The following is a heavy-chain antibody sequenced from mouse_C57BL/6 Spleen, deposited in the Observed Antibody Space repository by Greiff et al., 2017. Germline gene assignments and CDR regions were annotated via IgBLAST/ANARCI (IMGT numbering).Heavy chain of an antibody. V-gene: IGHV3-6*01. J-gene: IGHJ4*01. CDR3: ASPIYYDYFYAMDY. Sequence: EVKLVESGPGLVKPSQSLSLTCSVTGYSITSGYYWNWIRQFPGNKLEWMGYISYDGSNNYNPSLQNRISITRDTSKNQFFLKLNSVTTEDTATYYCASPIYYDYFYAMDYWGQGTSVTVSS. CDR1: GYSITSGYY. D-gene: IGHD2-4*01. CDR2: ISYDGSN.